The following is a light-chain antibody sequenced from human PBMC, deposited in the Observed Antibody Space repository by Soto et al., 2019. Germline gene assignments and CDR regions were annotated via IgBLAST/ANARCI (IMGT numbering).Light chain of an antibody. V-gene: IGLV2-14*03. CDR3: CSLTAGHTYV. J-gene: IGLJ1*01. CDR2: HVT. CDR1: SSDIGHYDY. Sequence: QSALTQPASVSGSPGQSITISCTGTSSDIGHYDYVSWYQQHPGKSPKLMIYHVTYRPSGVSTLYSGSKSGNSASLTISGLQEDYEADYYCCSLTAGHTYVFGSGTKLTVL.